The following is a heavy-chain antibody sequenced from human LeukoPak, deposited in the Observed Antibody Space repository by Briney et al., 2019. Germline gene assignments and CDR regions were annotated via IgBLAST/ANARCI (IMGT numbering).Heavy chain of an antibody. J-gene: IGHJ3*02. Sequence: GGSLRPSCAASGFTFSSYALHWVRQAPGKGLEWVAVISYDGSNKYYADSVKGRFTISRDNSKNTLYLQMNSLRAEDTAVYYCARDLIRPGDPGLSDAFDIWGQGTMVTVSS. V-gene: IGHV3-30*04. CDR1: GFTFSSYA. CDR3: ARDLIRPGDPGLSDAFDI. CDR2: ISYDGSNK. D-gene: IGHD7-27*01.